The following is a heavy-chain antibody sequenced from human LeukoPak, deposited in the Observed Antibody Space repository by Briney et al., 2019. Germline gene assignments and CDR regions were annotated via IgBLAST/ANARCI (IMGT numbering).Heavy chain of an antibody. CDR1: GYTFTGYY. Sequence: EASVTVSCKASGYTFTGYYMHWVRQAPGQGLEWMGWMNPNSGNTGYAQKFQGRVTITRNTSISTAYMELSSLRSEDTAVYYCARFLLATRRGNWFDPWGQGTLVTVSS. J-gene: IGHJ5*02. CDR2: MNPNSGNT. V-gene: IGHV1-8*03. CDR3: ARFLLATRRGNWFDP. D-gene: IGHD6-6*01.